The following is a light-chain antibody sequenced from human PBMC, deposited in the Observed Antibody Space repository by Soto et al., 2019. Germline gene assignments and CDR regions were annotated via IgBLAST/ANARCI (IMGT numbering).Light chain of an antibody. V-gene: IGLV1-40*01. CDR1: SSNIGAGYD. J-gene: IGLJ3*02. Sequence: QSVLTQPPSVSGAPGQRVTISCTGSSSNIGAGYDVHWYQQLPGTAPKLLIYGNSNRPSGVPDRVSGSKSGTSASLAITGLQAEDEADYYCQSYDSRLSGVLGGGTQLTVL. CDR2: GNS. CDR3: QSYDSRLSGV.